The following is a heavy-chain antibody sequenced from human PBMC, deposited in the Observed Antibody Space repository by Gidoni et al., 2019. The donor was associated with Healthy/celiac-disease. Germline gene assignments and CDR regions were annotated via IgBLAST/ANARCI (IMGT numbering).Heavy chain of an antibody. V-gene: IGHV3-48*02. CDR1: GFTFSSYT. CDR2: ISSSISTI. Sequence: EVQLVESGGALVQPGVSLRLSCAASGFTFSSYTMNWVRQAPGKGLEWVSYISSSISTIYYADSVKGRFTISRDNAKNSLYLQMNSLRDEDTAVYYCARAKGAYYDFWSGYYAFDYWGQGTLVTVSS. CDR3: ARAKGAYYDFWSGYYAFDY. J-gene: IGHJ4*02. D-gene: IGHD3-3*01.